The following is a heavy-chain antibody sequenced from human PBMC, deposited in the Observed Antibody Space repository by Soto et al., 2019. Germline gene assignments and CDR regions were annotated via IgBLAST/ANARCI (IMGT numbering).Heavy chain of an antibody. Sequence: QVQLVESGGGVVQPGRSLRVSCAASGFIFSNYAMHWVRQAPGKGLEWVAVVSYDGSNQFYAESVKGRFTISRDSSKTTLYLQMNNLREEDTAVYYCARDRVYYYDNSGYYNFDYWGQATLVIVSS. V-gene: IGHV3-30-3*01. J-gene: IGHJ4*02. CDR3: ARDRVYYYDNSGYYNFDY. CDR2: VSYDGSNQ. CDR1: GFIFSNYA. D-gene: IGHD3-22*01.